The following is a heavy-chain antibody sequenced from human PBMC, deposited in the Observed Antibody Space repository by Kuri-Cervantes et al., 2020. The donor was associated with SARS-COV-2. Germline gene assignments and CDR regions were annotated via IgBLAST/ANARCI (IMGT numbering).Heavy chain of an antibody. CDR1: GGSISSYY. V-gene: IGHV4-59*01. J-gene: IGHJ6*02. D-gene: IGHD2-15*01. CDR3: ARGDCSGGSCYGMDV. Sequence: SETLSLTCTVSGGSISSYYWSWIRQPPGKGLVWIGYIYYSGSTNYNPSLKSRVTISVDTSKNQFSLKLSSVTAADTAVYYCARGDCSGGSCYGMDVWGQGTTVTVSS. CDR2: IYYSGST.